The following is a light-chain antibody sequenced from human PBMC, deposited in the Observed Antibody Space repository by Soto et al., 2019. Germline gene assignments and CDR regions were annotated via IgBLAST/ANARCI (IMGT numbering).Light chain of an antibody. J-gene: IGKJ4*01. Sequence: EVVMTQSPATVSVSPGEGVTLSCRASQTISNDLAWYQQKPGQAPRLLIYGASNRATGVPARFSGGGSGTEFTLTLSSLQSEDFAFYYCQQNNKWPPVTFGGGTKVEIK. CDR2: GAS. CDR3: QQNNKWPPVT. V-gene: IGKV3-15*01. CDR1: QTISND.